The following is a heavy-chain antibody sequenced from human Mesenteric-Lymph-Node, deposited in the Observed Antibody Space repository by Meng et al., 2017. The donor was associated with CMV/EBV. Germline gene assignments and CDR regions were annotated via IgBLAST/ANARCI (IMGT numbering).Heavy chain of an antibody. V-gene: IGHV4-39*02. CDR3: ARDTLTYSYGPGWIDP. J-gene: IGHJ5*02. D-gene: IGHD3-10*01. CDR2: IFYSGSA. CDR1: GGSISSSWHY. Sequence: LQLQESGPRLVKPSETLSLKCPVSGGSISSSWHYWGWIRQPTGKGLEWIGSIFYSGSAHCNPALESRVTISIDKSKNEFFLNLGSVTAADTAMYFCARDTLTYSYGPGWIDPWGQGTLVTVPQ.